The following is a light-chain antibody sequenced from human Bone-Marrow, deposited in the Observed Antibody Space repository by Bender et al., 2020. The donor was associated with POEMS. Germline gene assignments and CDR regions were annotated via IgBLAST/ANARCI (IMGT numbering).Light chain of an antibody. CDR1: VVAKKY. V-gene: IGLV3-27*01. CDR3: FSTADNNLGI. CDR2: EDS. Sequence: VLTQPPSVSGTPGQTARITCSGDVVAKKYVRWFQQRPGQAPVVVIYEDSERPSGIPERFSGSSSGTTVTLTINGAQVEDEADYYCFSTADNNLGIFGGGTKLTVL. J-gene: IGLJ2*01.